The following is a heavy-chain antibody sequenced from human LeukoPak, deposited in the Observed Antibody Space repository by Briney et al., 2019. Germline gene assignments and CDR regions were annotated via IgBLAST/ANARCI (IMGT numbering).Heavy chain of an antibody. CDR2: IYYTGST. J-gene: IGHJ5*02. V-gene: IGHV4-39*01. D-gene: IGHD6-13*01. Sequence: PSETLSLTCTVSGGSISNSYYYWGWIRQPPGEGLEWIGNIYYTGSTYYNPSLKSRVTISVDTSRNQFSLKVSSVTAADTAVYYCARRFGNSSPTSWFDPWGQGTLVTVSS. CDR1: GGSISNSYYY. CDR3: ARRFGNSSPTSWFDP.